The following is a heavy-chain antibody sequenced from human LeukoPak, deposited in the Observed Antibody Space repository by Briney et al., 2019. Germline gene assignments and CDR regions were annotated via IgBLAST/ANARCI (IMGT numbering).Heavy chain of an antibody. V-gene: IGHV1-3*01. CDR3: ARVYHMSKLYMDV. CDR2: ISAYDGNR. J-gene: IGHJ6*03. D-gene: IGHD5/OR15-5a*01. CDR1: GYTFTSYA. Sequence: ASVKVSCKASGYTFTSYAMHWVRQAPGQRLEWMGWISAYDGNRNYAQKFQGRVTMTTDTSTSTAYMELRSLRSDDTAVYYCARVYHMSKLYMDVWGKGTTVTVSS.